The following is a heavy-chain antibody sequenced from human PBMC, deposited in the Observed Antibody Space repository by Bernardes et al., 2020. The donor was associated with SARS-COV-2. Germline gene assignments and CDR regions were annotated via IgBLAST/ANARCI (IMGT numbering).Heavy chain of an antibody. Sequence: GGSLRLSCAASRFTFSNYAMNWVRQAPGKGLEWVSVISGSGGNTHYADSVKGRFTISRDNSKNTLSLQMNSLRAEDTAVYYCAAAPLWGYQDAFDMWGQGTMVIVTS. CDR1: RFTFSNYA. J-gene: IGHJ3*02. CDR3: AAAPLWGYQDAFDM. CDR2: ISGSGGNT. V-gene: IGHV3-23*01. D-gene: IGHD3-16*01.